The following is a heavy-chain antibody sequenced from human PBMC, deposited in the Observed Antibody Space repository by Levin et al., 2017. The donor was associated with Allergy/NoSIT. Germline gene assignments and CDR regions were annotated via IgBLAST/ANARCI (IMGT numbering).Heavy chain of an antibody. V-gene: IGHV7-4-1*02. CDR2: INTNTAKP. D-gene: IGHD4-17*01. CDR1: GYMFTSYA. CDR3: ATVNNLSDYYFAY. Sequence: ASVKVSCRASGYMFTSYAMNWVRQAPGQGLEWMGWINTNTAKPTYAQGFTGRFAFSLDTSVSTAYLQISGLKPDDTAVYFCATVNNLSDYYFAYWGQGTLVTVSS. J-gene: IGHJ4*02.